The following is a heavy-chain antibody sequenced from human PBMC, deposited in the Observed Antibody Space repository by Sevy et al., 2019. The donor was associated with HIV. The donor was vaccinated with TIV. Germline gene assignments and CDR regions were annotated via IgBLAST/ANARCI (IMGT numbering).Heavy chain of an antibody. V-gene: IGHV3-53*01. Sequence: GGSLRLSCAASGFIVTSHYMAWVGQAPGKGLEWVSSIYTGGGTYYTDSVKGRFTISRDNSKNTLYLQMNSLSAEDTAFYYCARVPRYDEPYYFDYWGQGALVTVSS. D-gene: IGHD3-3*01. J-gene: IGHJ4*02. CDR1: GFIVTSHY. CDR3: ARVPRYDEPYYFDY. CDR2: IYTGGGT.